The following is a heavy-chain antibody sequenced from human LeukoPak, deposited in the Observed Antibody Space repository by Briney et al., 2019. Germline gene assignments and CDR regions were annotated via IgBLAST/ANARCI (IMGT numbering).Heavy chain of an antibody. J-gene: IGHJ4*02. Sequence: SETLSLTCTVSGGSISTRNYYWGWIRQPPGKGLEWIGSIYYSGSTYYNPSLKSRVTMSVDTSKNQFSLKLSSVTAADTAVYYCYAQGYWGQGTLVTVSS. CDR3: YAQGY. V-gene: IGHV4-39*01. CDR1: GGSISTRNYY. CDR2: IYYSGST.